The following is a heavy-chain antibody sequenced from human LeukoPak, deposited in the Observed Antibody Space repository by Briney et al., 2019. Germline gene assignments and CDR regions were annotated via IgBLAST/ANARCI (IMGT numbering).Heavy chain of an antibody. J-gene: IGHJ6*03. Sequence: SVTVSCKASGGTFSSYAISWVRQAPGQGLEWMGGIIPIFGIANYAQKFQGRVTITTDESTSTAYMELSSLRSEDTAVYYCARDIGGYSYGPDYYYYYMDVWGKGTTVTVSS. V-gene: IGHV1-69*05. D-gene: IGHD5-18*01. CDR2: IIPIFGIA. CDR1: GGTFSSYA. CDR3: ARDIGGYSYGPDYYYYYMDV.